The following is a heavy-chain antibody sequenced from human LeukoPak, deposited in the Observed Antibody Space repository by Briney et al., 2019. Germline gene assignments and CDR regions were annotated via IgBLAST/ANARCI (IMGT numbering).Heavy chain of an antibody. CDR1: GFTFSSYS. J-gene: IGHJ4*02. D-gene: IGHD6-13*01. Sequence: GGSLRLSCAASGFTFSSYSMNWVHQAPGKGLEWVSSITSRSSYTYYADSMKGRFTISRDNAKNSLYLQMNSLRAEDTAIYYCARDPIAAAASGGDSWGQGTLVTVSS. CDR2: ITSRSSYT. V-gene: IGHV3-21*01. CDR3: ARDPIAAAASGGDS.